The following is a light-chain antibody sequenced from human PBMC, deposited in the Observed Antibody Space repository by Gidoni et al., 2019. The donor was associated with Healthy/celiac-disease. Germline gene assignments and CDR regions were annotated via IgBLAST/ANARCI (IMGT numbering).Light chain of an antibody. Sequence: SSELTQDPAVSVALGQTVRSYYASWYQQKPGQAPVLVIYGKNNRPSGIPDRFSGSSSGNTASLTITGAQAEDEADYYCNSRDSSCNHLVFGGGTKLTV. CDR3: NSRDSSCNHLV. CDR1: SYY. V-gene: IGLV3-19*01. CDR2: GKN. J-gene: IGLJ2*01.